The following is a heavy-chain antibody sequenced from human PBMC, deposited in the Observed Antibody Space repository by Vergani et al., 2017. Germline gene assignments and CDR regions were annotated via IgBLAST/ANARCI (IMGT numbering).Heavy chain of an antibody. V-gene: IGHV3-9*01. Sequence: EVQLVESGGGLVQPGRSLRLSCAASGFTFDDYAMHWVRQAPGKGLEWVSGISWNSGSIGYADSVKGRFTISRDNAKNSLYLQMNSLRAEDTAVYYCARDSTNYYGSGSYYNNWYFDLWGRGTLVTVSS. D-gene: IGHD3-10*01. CDR3: ARDSTNYYGSGSYYNNWYFDL. CDR2: ISWNSGSI. J-gene: IGHJ2*01. CDR1: GFTFDDYA.